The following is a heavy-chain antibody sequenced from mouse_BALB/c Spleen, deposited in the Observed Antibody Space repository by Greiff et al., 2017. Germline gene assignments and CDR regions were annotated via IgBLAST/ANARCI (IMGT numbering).Heavy chain of an antibody. J-gene: IGHJ1*01. CDR3: ARYDYYGSSWYFDV. Sequence: EVQLQQSGPSLVKPSQTLSLTCSVTGDSITSGYWNWIRKFPGNKLEYMGYISYSGSTYYNPSLKSRISITRDTSKNQYYLQLNSVTTEDTATYYCARYDYYGSSWYFDVWGAGTTVTVSS. CDR1: GDSITSGY. D-gene: IGHD1-1*01. CDR2: ISYSGST. V-gene: IGHV3-8*02.